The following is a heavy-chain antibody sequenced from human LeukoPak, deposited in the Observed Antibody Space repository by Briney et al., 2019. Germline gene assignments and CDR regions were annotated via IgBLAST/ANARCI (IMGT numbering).Heavy chain of an antibody. CDR2: ISRSGGST. CDR3: AKDPPGGIVVVPAAMPY. Sequence: PGGSLRLSCAASGFTFSSYAMSWVRQDPGTGLEWVSAISRSGGSTYYADSVKGRFTISRDNSKNTLYLQMNSLRAEDTAVYYCAKDPPGGIVVVPAAMPYWGQGTLVTVSS. CDR1: GFTFSSYA. J-gene: IGHJ4*02. D-gene: IGHD2-2*01. V-gene: IGHV3-23*01.